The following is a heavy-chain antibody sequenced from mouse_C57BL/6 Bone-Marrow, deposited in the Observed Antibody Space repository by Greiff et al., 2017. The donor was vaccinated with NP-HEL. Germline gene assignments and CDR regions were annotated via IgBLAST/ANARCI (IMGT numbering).Heavy chain of an antibody. CDR3: ARSTGGGFDY. J-gene: IGHJ2*01. Sequence: VQLQQPGAELVMPGASVKLSCKASGYTFTSYWMHWVKQRPGQGLEWIGEIDPSDSYTNYNQKFKGKSTLTVDKSSSTAYMQLSSLTSEDAAVYYCARSTGGGFDYWGQGTTLTVSS. CDR1: GYTFTSYW. D-gene: IGHD4-1*02. V-gene: IGHV1-69*01. CDR2: IDPSDSYT.